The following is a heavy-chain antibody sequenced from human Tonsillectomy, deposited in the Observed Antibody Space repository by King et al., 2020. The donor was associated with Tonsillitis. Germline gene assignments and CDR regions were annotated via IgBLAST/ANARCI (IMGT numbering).Heavy chain of an antibody. J-gene: IGHJ6*02. CDR1: GFTFSSYA. Sequence: EVQLVESGGGLVQPGGSLRLSCAASGFTFSSYAMTWVRQAPGKGLEWVSAISGSGGSTCYADSVKGRFTISRDNSKNTLYLQMNSLRAEDTAVYYCAKCDHLRYDWCTFYYYGMDVWGQGTTVTVSS. CDR3: AKCDHLRYDWCTFYYYGMDV. D-gene: IGHD3-9*01. CDR2: ISGSGGST. V-gene: IGHV3-23*04.